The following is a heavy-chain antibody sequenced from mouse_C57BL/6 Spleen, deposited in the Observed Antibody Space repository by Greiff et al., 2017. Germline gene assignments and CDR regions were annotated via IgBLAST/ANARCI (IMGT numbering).Heavy chain of an antibody. Sequence: EVNVVESGGGLVKPGGSLKLSCAASGFTFSSYTMSWVRQTPEKRLEWVATISGGGGNTYYPDSVKGRFTISRDNAKNTLYLQMSSLRSEDTALYYCARHGGYDRYPYYYAMDYWGQGTSVTVSS. D-gene: IGHD2-2*01. CDR2: ISGGGGNT. CDR1: GFTFSSYT. CDR3: ARHGGYDRYPYYYAMDY. V-gene: IGHV5-9*01. J-gene: IGHJ4*01.